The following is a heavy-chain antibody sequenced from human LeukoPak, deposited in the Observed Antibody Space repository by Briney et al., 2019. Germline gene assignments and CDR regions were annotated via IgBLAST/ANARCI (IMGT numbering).Heavy chain of an antibody. V-gene: IGHV3-23*01. J-gene: IGHJ3*02. Sequence: GGSLRLSCAASGFTFSSYAMSWVRQAPGKGLEWVSAISGSGGSTYYADSVKGRFTISGDNSKNTLYLQMNSLRAEDTAVYYCAKDYYDSSGTRVAFDIWGQGTMVTVSS. D-gene: IGHD3-22*01. CDR2: ISGSGGST. CDR3: AKDYYDSSGTRVAFDI. CDR1: GFTFSSYA.